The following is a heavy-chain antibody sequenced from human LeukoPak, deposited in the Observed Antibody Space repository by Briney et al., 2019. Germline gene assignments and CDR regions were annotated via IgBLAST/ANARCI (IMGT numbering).Heavy chain of an antibody. V-gene: IGHV4-59*01. J-gene: IGHJ4*02. CDR3: ARARSSGYPDY. Sequence: SETLSLTCTVSGGSISSYYWSWVRQPPGKGLEWIGYIYYSGSTNYNPSLKRRVTISLDTSKTQFSLKLSSVTAADTAVYYCARARSSGYPDYWGQGTLVTVSS. D-gene: IGHD3-22*01. CDR2: IYYSGST. CDR1: GGSISSYY.